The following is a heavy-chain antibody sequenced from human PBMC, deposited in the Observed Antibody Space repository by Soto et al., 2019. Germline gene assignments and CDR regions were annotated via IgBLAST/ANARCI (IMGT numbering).Heavy chain of an antibody. CDR1: GVTFSSYS. V-gene: IGHV3-23*01. CDR3: VHDHDCVPYDD. J-gene: IGHJ4*02. D-gene: IGHD3-10*02. Sequence: GSLILSCAADGVTFSSYSMSGVLQAPGPGLEWVSAISGSGGSTYYADSVKGRFTISRDNSKNTLYLQMNSLRAEDTAAYYCVHDHDCVPYDDWRQGTLVT. CDR2: ISGSGGST.